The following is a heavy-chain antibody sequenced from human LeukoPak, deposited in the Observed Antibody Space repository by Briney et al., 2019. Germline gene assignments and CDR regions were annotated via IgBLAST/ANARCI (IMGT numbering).Heavy chain of an antibody. CDR1: GLAFSSYS. Sequence: PGRSLRLSCVASGLAFSSYSMHWVRQAPGKGLEWVGVISYDGSDEYYTDSVKSRFTTSRDNSKNTVYLQMNSLRADDTAVYYCARDFTPEWFDIHWGQGTLVTVS. CDR3: ARDFTPEWFDIH. J-gene: IGHJ4*02. D-gene: IGHD3-3*01. CDR2: ISYDGSDE. V-gene: IGHV3-30*04.